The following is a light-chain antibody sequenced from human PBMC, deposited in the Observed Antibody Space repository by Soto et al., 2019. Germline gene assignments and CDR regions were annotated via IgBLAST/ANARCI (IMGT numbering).Light chain of an antibody. J-gene: IGKJ1*01. V-gene: IGKV3-20*01. Sequence: EIVLTQSPGTLSFAPGEEATLSCRASQNVDSNYLAWYQQKPGQAPRLVIYGASSRATGIPDRFSGSGSGTDFTLTISRLEPEDFAVYYCQQYGSSPQTFGQGTKVDIK. CDR1: QNVDSNY. CDR2: GAS. CDR3: QQYGSSPQT.